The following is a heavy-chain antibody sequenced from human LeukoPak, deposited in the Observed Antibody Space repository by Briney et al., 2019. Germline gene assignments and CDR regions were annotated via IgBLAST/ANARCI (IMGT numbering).Heavy chain of an antibody. J-gene: IGHJ4*02. V-gene: IGHV3-74*01. CDR2: INSDGSST. CDR1: GFTFSTYW. D-gene: IGHD6-6*01. Sequence: GGPLRLSCAVSGFTFSTYWTHGGRRAPGKGRVGGSRINSDGSSTSYAASVTGRVTSSRDHATITLYLQMNSLRAEDTAVYYCASRAARLGGDYWGQGTLVTVSS. CDR3: ASRAARLGGDY.